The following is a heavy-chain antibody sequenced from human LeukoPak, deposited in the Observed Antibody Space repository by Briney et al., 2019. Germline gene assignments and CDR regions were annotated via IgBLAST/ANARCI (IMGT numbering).Heavy chain of an antibody. CDR3: ARDRESNSFDY. J-gene: IGHJ4*02. D-gene: IGHD3-10*01. CDR1: GYTFTGYY. Sequence: ASVKVSCKASGYTFTGYYMHWVRQAPGKGLEWRGWINPNSGGTNYAQKFQGRVTMTRDTSISTTSMELSRLRSDDTAVYYCARDRESNSFDYWGQGTLVTVSS. CDR2: INPNSGGT. V-gene: IGHV1-2*02.